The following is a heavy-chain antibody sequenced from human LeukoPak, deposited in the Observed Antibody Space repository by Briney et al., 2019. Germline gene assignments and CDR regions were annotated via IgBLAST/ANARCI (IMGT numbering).Heavy chain of an antibody. J-gene: IGHJ4*02. V-gene: IGHV4-39*01. CDR2: IFYSGAT. CDR1: GDSISINYN. Sequence: SSETLSLTCTVSGDSISINYNWGWIRPPPGKGLEGIGSIFYSGATYYSPSLKSRVTISVDTSKNQFSLKLSSMTAADTAVYYCVRHRQWQLFPDYWGQGTLVTVSS. CDR3: VRHRQWQLFPDY. D-gene: IGHD3-10*01.